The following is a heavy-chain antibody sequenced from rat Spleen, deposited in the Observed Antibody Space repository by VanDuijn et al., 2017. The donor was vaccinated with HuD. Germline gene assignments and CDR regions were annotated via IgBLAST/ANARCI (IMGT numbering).Heavy chain of an antibody. CDR2: IIYDGSST. D-gene: IGHD3-4*01. J-gene: IGHJ1*01. V-gene: IGHV5-17*01. CDR3: TREETLYWYFDF. CDR1: GFTFSDYA. Sequence: EVQLVESGGGLVQPGRSLKFSCAASGFTFSDYAMAWVRQAPKKGLEWVATIIYDGSSTYYRDSVKGRFTISRDNAKSTLYLQMNSLRSEDTATYYCTREETLYWYFDFWGPGTMVTVSS.